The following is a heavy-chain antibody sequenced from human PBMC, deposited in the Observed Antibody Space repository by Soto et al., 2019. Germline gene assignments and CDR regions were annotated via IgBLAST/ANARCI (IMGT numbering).Heavy chain of an antibody. V-gene: IGHV4-30-4*01. CDR2: LSYTGST. CDR1: GGPVRDAFSY. D-gene: IGHD2-8*02. J-gene: IGHJ3*02. CDR3: ARELEGGVFDI. Sequence: PSETLSLTCTVSGGPVRDAFSYWTWIRQPPGKGPEWMGYLSYTGSTYYNPSLRNRATISVDESSNRLSLRLSSVTAADTAVYYCARELEGGVFDIWGRGTLVTVSS.